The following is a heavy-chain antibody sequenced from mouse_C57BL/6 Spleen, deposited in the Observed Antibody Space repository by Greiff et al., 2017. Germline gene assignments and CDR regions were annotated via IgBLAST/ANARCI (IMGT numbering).Heavy chain of an antibody. D-gene: IGHD1-1*02. Sequence: EVKVVESGGGLVQPGGSLSLSCAASGFTFTDYYMSWVRQPPGKALEWLGFIRNKANGYTTEYSASVKGRFTISRDNSQSILYLQMNDLRAEDSATYDGARYGSYDYYAMDYWGQGTSVTVSS. J-gene: IGHJ4*01. CDR2: IRNKANGYTT. CDR1: GFTFTDYY. V-gene: IGHV7-3*01. CDR3: ARYGSYDYYAMDY.